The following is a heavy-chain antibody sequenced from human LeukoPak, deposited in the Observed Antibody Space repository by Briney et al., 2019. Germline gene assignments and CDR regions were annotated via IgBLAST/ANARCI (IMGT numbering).Heavy chain of an antibody. CDR3: AKGRYKTFDYMFFDS. D-gene: IGHD3-9*01. V-gene: IGHV3-23*01. Sequence: GGSLSLSCEASGFTLRGYVMSWVRQAPGKGLEWVSAISGNFGDTYYADSVKGRFTISRDDSRNTVSLHMNYLRVDDTAVYYCAKGRYKTFDYMFFDSWGQGTLATVSS. CDR1: GFTLRGYV. J-gene: IGHJ4*02. CDR2: ISGNFGDT.